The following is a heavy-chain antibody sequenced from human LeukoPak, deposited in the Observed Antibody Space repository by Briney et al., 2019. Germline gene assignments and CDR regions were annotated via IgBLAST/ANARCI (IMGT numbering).Heavy chain of an antibody. V-gene: IGHV3-20*04. CDR2: INWSGGST. D-gene: IGHD2-15*01. Sequence: GGSLRLSXATSGFTFDDYGMSWVRQPPGKGLEWVSGINWSGGSTGYADSVKGRFTISRDSAKNSLYLQMNSLRAEDTALYYCARGFCSGGGCRHFDYWGQGTLVIVSS. J-gene: IGHJ4*02. CDR1: GFTFDDYG. CDR3: ARGFCSGGGCRHFDY.